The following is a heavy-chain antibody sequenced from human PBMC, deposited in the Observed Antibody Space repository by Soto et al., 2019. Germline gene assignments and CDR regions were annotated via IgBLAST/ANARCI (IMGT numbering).Heavy chain of an antibody. CDR3: ARDWVQHSSGYHGAFDI. CDR2: INPNSGGT. Sequence: ASVKVSCKASGYTFTGYYMHWVRQAPGQGLEWMGWINPNSGGTNYAQKFQGWVTMTRDTSISTAYMELSRLRSDDTAVYYCARDWVQHSSGYHGAFDIWGQGTMVTV. J-gene: IGHJ3*02. CDR1: GYTFTGYY. V-gene: IGHV1-2*04. D-gene: IGHD3-22*01.